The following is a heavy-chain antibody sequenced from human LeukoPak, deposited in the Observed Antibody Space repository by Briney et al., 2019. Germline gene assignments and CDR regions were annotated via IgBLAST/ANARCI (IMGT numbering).Heavy chain of an antibody. CDR3: ARHYEQWLPRFDY. J-gene: IGHJ4*02. D-gene: IGHD6-19*01. V-gene: IGHV4-59*08. CDR1: GGSISSYY. CDR2: IYYRGST. Sequence: SETLSLTCTVAGGSISSYYWSWIRQPPGKGLEWIGYIYYRGSTNYNPSLKSRVTISVDTSKNQFSLKLSSVTAADTAVYYCARHYEQWLPRFDYWGQGTLVTVSS.